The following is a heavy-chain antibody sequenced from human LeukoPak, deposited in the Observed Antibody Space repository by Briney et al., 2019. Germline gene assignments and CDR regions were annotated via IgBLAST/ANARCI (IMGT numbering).Heavy chain of an antibody. Sequence: SETLSLTCAVYGGSFSGYYWSWIRQPPGKGLEWIGEINHSGSTNYNPPLKSRVTISVDTSKNQFSLKLSSVTAADTAVYYCARSRVSSGYYYYYYGMDVWGQGTTVTVSS. CDR3: ARSRVSSGYYYYYYGMDV. V-gene: IGHV4-34*01. CDR2: INHSGST. J-gene: IGHJ6*02. D-gene: IGHD3-22*01. CDR1: GGSFSGYY.